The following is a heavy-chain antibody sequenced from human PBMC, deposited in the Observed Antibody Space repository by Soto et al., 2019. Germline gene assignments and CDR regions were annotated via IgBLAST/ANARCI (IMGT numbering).Heavy chain of an antibody. V-gene: IGHV3-7*01. Sequence: GSLRLSCSASGFTFSSYWISWVRQAPGKGLEWVANIKQDGSEKYYVDSVKGRFTISRDNAKNSLYLQMNSLRAEDTAVYYCARDQYYYDSSGYSLMPFDYWGQGTLVTVSS. J-gene: IGHJ4*02. D-gene: IGHD3-22*01. CDR2: IKQDGSEK. CDR3: ARDQYYYDSSGYSLMPFDY. CDR1: GFTFSSYW.